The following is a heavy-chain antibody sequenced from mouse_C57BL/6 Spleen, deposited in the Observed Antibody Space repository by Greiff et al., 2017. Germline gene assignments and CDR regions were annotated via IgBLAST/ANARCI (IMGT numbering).Heavy chain of an antibody. V-gene: IGHV1-59*01. CDR1: GYTFTSYW. CDR3: ARFYYYGSSYDYCDY. CDR2: IDPSDSYT. Sequence: QVQLQQPGAELVRPGTSVKLSCKASGYTFTSYWMHWVKQRPGQGLEWIGVIDPSDSYTNYNQKFKGKATLTVDTSSSTAYMQLSSLTSEDSAVYYCARFYYYGSSYDYCDYGGQGTTLTVSS. J-gene: IGHJ2*01. D-gene: IGHD1-1*01.